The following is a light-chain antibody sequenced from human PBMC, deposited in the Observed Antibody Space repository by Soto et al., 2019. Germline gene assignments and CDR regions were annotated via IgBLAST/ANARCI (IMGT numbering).Light chain of an antibody. Sequence: QTVVTQEPSFSVSPGGTVTLTCGLSSGSVSTTYYPSWYQQTPGQALRTLIYNTDIRSSGVPDRFSGSILGNKAALTITGAQADDESDYYCVLYMGSGISVFGGGTKVTVL. CDR3: VLYMGSGISV. J-gene: IGLJ3*02. CDR1: SGSVSTTYY. CDR2: NTD. V-gene: IGLV8-61*01.